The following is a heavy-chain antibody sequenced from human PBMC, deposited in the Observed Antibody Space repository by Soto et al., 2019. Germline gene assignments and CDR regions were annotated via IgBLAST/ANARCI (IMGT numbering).Heavy chain of an antibody. J-gene: IGHJ6*02. CDR2: IIPIFGTA. Sequence: GASVKVSCKASGGTFSSYAISWVRQAPGQGLEWMGGIIPIFGTANYAQKFQGRVTITADESTSTAYMELSSLRFEDTAVYYCARVHLIREIAARPSYYYGMDVWGQGTTVTVSS. D-gene: IGHD6-6*01. V-gene: IGHV1-69*13. CDR1: GGTFSSYA. CDR3: ARVHLIREIAARPSYYYGMDV.